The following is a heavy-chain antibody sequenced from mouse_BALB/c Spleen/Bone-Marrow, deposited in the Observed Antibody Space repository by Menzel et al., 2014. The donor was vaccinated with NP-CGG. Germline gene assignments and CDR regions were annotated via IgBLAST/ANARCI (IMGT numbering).Heavy chain of an antibody. Sequence: VKLVESGPELVKPGASVKISCKASGYAFSSSWMNWVKQRPGQGLEWIGRICPGDGDTKYNGKFKGKATLTADKSSSTAYMQLSSLTSVDSAVYFCARSDGYRDMDYWGQGTSVTVSS. CDR1: GYAFSSSW. V-gene: IGHV1-82*01. CDR3: ARSDGYRDMDY. J-gene: IGHJ4*01. CDR2: ICPGDGDT. D-gene: IGHD2-3*01.